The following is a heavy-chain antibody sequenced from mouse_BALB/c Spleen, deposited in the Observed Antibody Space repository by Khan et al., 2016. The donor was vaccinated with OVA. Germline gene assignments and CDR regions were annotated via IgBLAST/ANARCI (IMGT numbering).Heavy chain of an antibody. CDR3: AKHPRSYRYDAYYFDY. V-gene: IGHV2-6-5*01. J-gene: IGHJ2*01. CDR1: GFSLTDYG. Sequence: QVQLKQSGPGLVAPSQSLSITCTVSGFSLTDYGVSWIRQPPGKGLEWLGVIWGGGSTYYYSALKSRLSISKDNSKSQVFLKMNSLQTDDTAMYYWAKHPRSYRYDAYYFDYWGQGTTLTVSS. D-gene: IGHD2-14*01. CDR2: IWGGGST.